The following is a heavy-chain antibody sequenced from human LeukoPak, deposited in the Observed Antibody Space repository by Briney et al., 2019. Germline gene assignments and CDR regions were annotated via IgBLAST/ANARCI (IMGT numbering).Heavy chain of an antibody. D-gene: IGHD2-8*01. V-gene: IGHV4-34*01. J-gene: IGHJ6*02. CDR2: INHSGST. CDR1: GGSFSGYY. CDR3: ARGACTNGVCYRYYYYYYGMDV. Sequence: SETLSLTCAIYGGSFSGYYWSWIRQPPGKGLESIGEINHSGSTNYNPSLKSRVTISVDTSKNQFSPKLSSVTAADTAVYYCARGACTNGVCYRYYYYYYGMDVWGQGTTVTVSS.